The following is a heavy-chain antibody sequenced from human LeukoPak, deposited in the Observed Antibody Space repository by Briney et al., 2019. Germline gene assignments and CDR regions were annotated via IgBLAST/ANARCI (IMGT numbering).Heavy chain of an antibody. CDR1: QFSFSSYV. Sequence: PGGSLRLSCAASQFSFSSYVMSWVRQAPGKGLEWVSAISGTGTSTYYAHSVKGRFTISRDNSKNTLYLQMNSLRADDTAVYYCAWPRSTMWGLGAFDIWGQGTMVTVSS. CDR2: ISGTGTST. V-gene: IGHV3-23*01. CDR3: AWPRSTMWGLGAFDI. J-gene: IGHJ3*02. D-gene: IGHD1-1*01.